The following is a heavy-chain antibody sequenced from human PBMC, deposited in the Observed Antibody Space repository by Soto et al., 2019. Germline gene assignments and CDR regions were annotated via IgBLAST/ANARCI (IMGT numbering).Heavy chain of an antibody. J-gene: IGHJ6*02. D-gene: IGHD3-10*01. Sequence: HVQLQESGPGLVKPSETLSLTCAVSGGSISDSYWSWIRQPPGKGLELIAYFSHNETINYHPSLKSRATISADPSKNHMSLRLRSVTAADTAVYYCARHGMWFGFPHYFYGMDVWGQGTTVTVSS. V-gene: IGHV4-59*08. CDR2: FSHNETI. CDR3: ARHGMWFGFPHYFYGMDV. CDR1: GGSISDSY.